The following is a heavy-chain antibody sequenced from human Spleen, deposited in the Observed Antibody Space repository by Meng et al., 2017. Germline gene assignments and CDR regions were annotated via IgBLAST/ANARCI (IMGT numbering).Heavy chain of an antibody. V-gene: IGHV4-4*02. Sequence: QGRLQGLGPGLGKPSGTLSLICAVSGGSINSSNWWSWVRQPPGKGLEWIGEIFHSGSTNYNPSLKSRVTISVDKSKNQFSLKLNSVTAADTAVYYCARLSGYFFNAFDLWGQGTMVTVS. J-gene: IGHJ3*01. CDR3: ARLSGYFFNAFDL. CDR2: IFHSGST. CDR1: GGSINSSNW. D-gene: IGHD3-22*01.